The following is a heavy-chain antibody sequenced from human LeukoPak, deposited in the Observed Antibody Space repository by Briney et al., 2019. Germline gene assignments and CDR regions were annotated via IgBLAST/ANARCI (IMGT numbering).Heavy chain of an antibody. CDR3: AKGKYYSDW. J-gene: IGHJ4*02. D-gene: IGHD3-10*01. CDR2: ISSSSSKI. V-gene: IGHV3-21*04. CDR1: GFTFSIFI. Sequence: GGSLRLSCAASGFTFSIFIMHWVRQAPGKGLEWVSSISSSSSKIYYADSVKGRFTISRDNSKNTLYLQMNSLRAEDTAVYYCAKGKYYSDWWGQGTLVTVSS.